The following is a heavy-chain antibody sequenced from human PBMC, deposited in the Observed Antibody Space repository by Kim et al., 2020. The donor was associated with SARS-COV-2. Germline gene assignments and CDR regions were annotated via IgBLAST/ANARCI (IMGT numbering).Heavy chain of an antibody. CDR2: IIPIFGTA. CDR3: ARDVAAAGKNYYYGMDV. J-gene: IGHJ6*02. CDR1: GGTFSSYA. V-gene: IGHV1-69*13. Sequence: SVKVSCKASGGTFSSYAISWVRQAPGQGLEWMGGIIPIFGTANYAQKFQGRVTITADESTSTAYMELSSLRSEDTAVYYCARDVAAAGKNYYYGMDVWGQGTTVTVSS. D-gene: IGHD6-13*01.